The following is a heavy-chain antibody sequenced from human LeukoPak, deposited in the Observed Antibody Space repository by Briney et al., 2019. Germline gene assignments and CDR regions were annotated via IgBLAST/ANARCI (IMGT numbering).Heavy chain of an antibody. D-gene: IGHD3-3*01. J-gene: IGHJ4*02. CDR3: AGEPRTAGSGLFSFDY. CDR2: ISSSGSTI. CDR1: GFTFSSYE. V-gene: IGHV3-48*03. Sequence: PGGSLRLSCAASGFTFSSYEMNWVRQAPGKGLEWVSYISSSGSTIYYADSVKGRFTISRDNAKNSVYLQMNSLRAEDTAVYYCAGEPRTAGSGLFSFDYWGQGTLVTVSS.